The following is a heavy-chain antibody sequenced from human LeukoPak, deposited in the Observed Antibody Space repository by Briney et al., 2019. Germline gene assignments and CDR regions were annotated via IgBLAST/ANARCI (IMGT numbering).Heavy chain of an antibody. CDR1: GFTFSRCG. CDR2: ISDDGSNT. J-gene: IGHJ1*01. D-gene: IGHD3-22*01. V-gene: IGHV3-30*18. Sequence: PGRSLRLSSAASGFTFSRCGMHWVRQAPGKGLEWVGSISDDGSNTNYADSVKGRFSISRDNSKNTMDLQMSSLRSDDTAVYYCAKAGYYDRSGYYYYLQDWGQGTLVTVSS. CDR3: AKAGYYDRSGYYYYLQD.